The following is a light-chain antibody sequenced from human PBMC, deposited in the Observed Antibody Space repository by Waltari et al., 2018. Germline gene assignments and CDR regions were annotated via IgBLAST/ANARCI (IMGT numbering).Light chain of an antibody. CDR2: AAS. Sequence: AIQMTQSPSSLPASVGDRVTITCRASQDIRNELGWYQQRPGKAPSLLIYAASNLQGGVPSRFSGSRSGTDFTLTINSLQPEDFATYYCLQDHGYPRTFGQGTKLEIK. J-gene: IGKJ2*01. CDR3: LQDHGYPRT. CDR1: QDIRNE. V-gene: IGKV1-6*01.